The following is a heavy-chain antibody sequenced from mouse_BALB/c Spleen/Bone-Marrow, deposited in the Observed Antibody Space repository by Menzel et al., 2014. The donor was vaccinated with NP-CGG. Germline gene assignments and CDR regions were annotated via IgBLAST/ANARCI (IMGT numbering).Heavy chain of an antibody. J-gene: IGHJ1*01. CDR2: INPESSTI. CDR3: ARHWAWYFDV. CDR1: GLDFSRYW. V-gene: IGHV4-1*02. D-gene: IGHD4-1*01. Sequence: VQLQQSGGGLVQPGGSLKLSCAASGLDFSRYWMSWVRQAPGKGLEWIGEINPESSTINYTPSLMDKFITSRDNAKNTLSLQMSKVRSEDTALYYCARHWAWYFDVWGAGTTVTVSS.